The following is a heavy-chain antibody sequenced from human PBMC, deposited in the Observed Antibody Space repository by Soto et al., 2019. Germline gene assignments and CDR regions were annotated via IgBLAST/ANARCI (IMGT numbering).Heavy chain of an antibody. CDR2: IYHSGST. V-gene: IGHV4-4*02. J-gene: IGHJ4*02. D-gene: IGHD3-10*01. CDR1: GDSMTNTNW. Sequence: SETLSLTCAVSGDSMTNTNWWSWDRQPPGKGLEWIGEIYHSGSTNYNPSLKSRVTISIDKSKNQFPLRMSSVTAADTAVYYCARESDSGSYYFDYWVRGTLVAVSS. CDR3: ARESDSGSYYFDY.